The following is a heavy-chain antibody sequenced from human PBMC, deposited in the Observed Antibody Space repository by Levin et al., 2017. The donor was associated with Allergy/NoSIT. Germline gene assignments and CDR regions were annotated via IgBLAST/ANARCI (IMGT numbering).Heavy chain of an antibody. V-gene: IGHV4-4*02. J-gene: IGHJ6*02. CDR3: AREPSSTSPLGKEPWGAHGYYYGMDG. CDR2: IYHSGST. CDR1: GGSISSSNW. Sequence: PSETLSLTCAVSGGSISSSNWWSWVRQPPGKGLEWIGEIYHSGSTNYNPSLKSRVTISVDKSKNQFSLKLSSVTAADTAVYYCAREPSSTSPLGKEPWGAHGYYYGMDGWGQGTTVTVSS. D-gene: IGHD3-16*01.